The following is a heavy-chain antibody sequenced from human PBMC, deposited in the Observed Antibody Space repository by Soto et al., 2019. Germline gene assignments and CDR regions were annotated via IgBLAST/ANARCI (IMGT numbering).Heavy chain of an antibody. Sequence: QVLLQESGPGLVKPSQTLSLTCTVSGDSIRSDDSQWSWIRQSPGKGLEWIGHIYHSGSTYYNPSLKSRLGISVDTTRNRFSLRLSSVTAADTAVYYCARSHYYVRGGSHFYALDVWGQGTTVAVSS. V-gene: IGHV4-30-4*08. CDR3: ARSHYYVRGGSHFYALDV. J-gene: IGHJ6*02. D-gene: IGHD3-10*02. CDR2: IYHSGST. CDR1: GDSIRSDDSQ.